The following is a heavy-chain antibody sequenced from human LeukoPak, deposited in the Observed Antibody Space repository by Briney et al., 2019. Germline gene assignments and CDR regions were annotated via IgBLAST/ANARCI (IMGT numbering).Heavy chain of an antibody. CDR3: ARESTYYDSTDYYQGDAFDI. Sequence: ASVKVSCKASGYTFPGYFMHWVRQAPGQGLEWMGRINPSSGGTNYAQKFQGRVTMTRDTSISTACMELSRLKSDDTAVYYCARESTYYDSTDYYQGDAFDIWGQGTMVTVSS. CDR1: GYTFPGYF. V-gene: IGHV1-2*02. J-gene: IGHJ3*02. CDR2: INPSSGGT. D-gene: IGHD3-22*01.